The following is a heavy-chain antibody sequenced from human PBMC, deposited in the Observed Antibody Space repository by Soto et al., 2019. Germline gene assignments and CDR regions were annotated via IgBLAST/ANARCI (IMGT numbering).Heavy chain of an antibody. CDR3: ARDNTHISGSGSYSPGKYYYYYYGMDV. Sequence: GASVKVSCKASGYTFTSYGISWVRPAPGQGLEWMGWISAYNGNTNYAQKLQGRVTMTTDTSTSTAYMELRSLRSDDTAVYYCARDNTHISGSGSYSPGKYYYYYYGMDVWGQGTTVTVS. CDR2: ISAYNGNT. CDR1: GYTFTSYG. D-gene: IGHD3-10*01. J-gene: IGHJ6*02. V-gene: IGHV1-18*01.